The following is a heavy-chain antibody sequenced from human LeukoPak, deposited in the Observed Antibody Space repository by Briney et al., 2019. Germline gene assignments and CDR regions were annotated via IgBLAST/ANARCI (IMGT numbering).Heavy chain of an antibody. Sequence: PGGSLRLSCAGSGFTFDNHAMHWVRQAPGKGLEWVSGTTWNSDSVDYADSVKGRFTISRDNAKNTLYLQMNSLTSEDTALYYCVRDSYPSDHFFDYWGQGVLVTVSA. J-gene: IGHJ4*02. CDR1: GFTFDNHA. CDR3: VRDSYPSDHFFDY. CDR2: TTWNSDSV. V-gene: IGHV3-9*01.